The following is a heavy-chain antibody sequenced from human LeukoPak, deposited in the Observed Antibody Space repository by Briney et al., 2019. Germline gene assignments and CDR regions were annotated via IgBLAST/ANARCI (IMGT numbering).Heavy chain of an antibody. V-gene: IGHV4-59*13. CDR2: ISSSGST. CDR1: GDSFSSYH. Sequence: SETLSLTCTVSGDSFSSYHWSWLRQPPGKGLEWIGYISSSGSTSYNPSLKSRVTMSVDTSKNQFSLKLRSVTAADTAVYYCVRVGRGDHSWGSYYCDHWGQGTLVSVS. CDR3: VRVGRGDHSWGSYYCDH. D-gene: IGHD3-16*01. J-gene: IGHJ4*02.